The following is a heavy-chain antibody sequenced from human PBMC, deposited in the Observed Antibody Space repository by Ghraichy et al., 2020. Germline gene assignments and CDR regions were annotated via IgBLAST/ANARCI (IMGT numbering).Heavy chain of an antibody. CDR3: ARELGYSLFDY. CDR1: GGSISSGSYY. V-gene: IGHV4-61*02. D-gene: IGHD5-18*01. Sequence: SCTVSGGSISSGSYYWSWIRQPAGKGLEWIGRIYTSGSTNYNPSLKSRVTISVDTSKNQFSLKLSSVTAADTAVYYCARELGYSLFDYWGQGTLVTVSS. CDR2: IYTSGST. J-gene: IGHJ4*02.